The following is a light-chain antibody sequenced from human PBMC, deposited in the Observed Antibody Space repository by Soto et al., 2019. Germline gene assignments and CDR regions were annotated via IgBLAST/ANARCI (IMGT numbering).Light chain of an antibody. V-gene: IGKV3-20*01. Sequence: EIVLTQSPGTLSLSPGERATLSCRASQSIISNYLAWYQQKAGQAPRLLIYGASSRATGIPDRFSGSGSGTDFTLSISRLESEDFAVYYCQHYGSSTQTFGQGTKV. CDR3: QHYGSSTQT. CDR1: QSIISNY. CDR2: GAS. J-gene: IGKJ1*01.